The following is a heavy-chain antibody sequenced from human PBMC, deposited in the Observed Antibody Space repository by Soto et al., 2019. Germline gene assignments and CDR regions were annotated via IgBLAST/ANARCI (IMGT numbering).Heavy chain of an antibody. CDR2: IYDSGST. V-gene: IGHV4-59*01. D-gene: IGHD3-22*01. CDR1: GGSISSYY. J-gene: IGHJ6*02. CDR3: AVGYYDTSGPEYGMDV. Sequence: SETLSLTCTVSGGSISSYYWSWIRQPPGKGLEWIGYIYDSGSTKYNPSLKSRVTISVDTSKKQFSLKLSSVTAADTAVYYCAVGYYDTSGPEYGMDVWGQGTTVTVPS.